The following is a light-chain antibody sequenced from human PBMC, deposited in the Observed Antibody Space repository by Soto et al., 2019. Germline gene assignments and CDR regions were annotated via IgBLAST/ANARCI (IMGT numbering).Light chain of an antibody. CDR3: SSYKASGTVGV. Sequence: QSALTQPASVSGSPRQWTTISCTGTSSDAGGYNYVFWYQQYPGKAPKLIIFGVSDRPSVVSNRFSASKSCNTTSLTISGLQAEDGADYYCSSYKASGTVGVCGGGTKLTVL. CDR1: SSDAGGYNY. J-gene: IGLJ2*01. CDR2: GVS. V-gene: IGLV2-14*01.